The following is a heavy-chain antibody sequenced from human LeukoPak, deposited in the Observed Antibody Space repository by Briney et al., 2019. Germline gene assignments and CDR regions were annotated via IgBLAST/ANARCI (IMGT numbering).Heavy chain of an antibody. V-gene: IGHV1-3*02. D-gene: IGHD1-14*01. J-gene: IGHJ4*02. CDR3: ARSVGTQYFDY. Sequence: YALEFQGRVTLTRDTSASIAYMELSSLRSEDMAVYYCARSVGTQYFDYWGQGTLVTVSS.